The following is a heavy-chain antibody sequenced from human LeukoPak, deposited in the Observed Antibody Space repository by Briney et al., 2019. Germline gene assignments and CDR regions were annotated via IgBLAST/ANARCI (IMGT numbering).Heavy chain of an antibody. CDR2: ISYDGSNK. CDR3: AKDAAAGTRPYYSDY. V-gene: IGHV3-30*04. CDR1: GFTFSSYA. D-gene: IGHD6-13*01. J-gene: IGHJ4*02. Sequence: GGSLRLSCAASGFTFSSYAMHWVRQAPGKGLEWVAVISYDGSNKYYADSVKGRFTISRDNSKNTLYLQMNSLRAEDTAVYYCAKDAAAGTRPYYSDYWGQGTLVTVSS.